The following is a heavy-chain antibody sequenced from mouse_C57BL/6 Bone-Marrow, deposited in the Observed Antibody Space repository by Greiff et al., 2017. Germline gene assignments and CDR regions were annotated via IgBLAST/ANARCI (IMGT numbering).Heavy chain of an antibody. Sequence: EVQLQQSGPELVKPGASVKISCKASGYSFTDYNMNWVKQSNGKSLEWIGVINPNYGTNSYNQKLKGKATLTVDQSSSTAYMQLNSLTSEASAVYYCARGYDYDYAMDYWGQGTSVTVSS. J-gene: IGHJ4*01. CDR2: INPNYGTN. D-gene: IGHD2-4*01. CDR3: ARGYDYDYAMDY. V-gene: IGHV1-39*01. CDR1: GYSFTDYN.